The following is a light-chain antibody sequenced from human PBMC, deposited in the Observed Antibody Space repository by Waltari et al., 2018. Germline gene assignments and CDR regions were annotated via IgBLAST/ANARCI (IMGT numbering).Light chain of an antibody. CDR3: NSRDSSGNHYV. J-gene: IGLJ1*01. V-gene: IGLV3-19*01. CDR1: SLRSYS. CDR2: GKN. Sequence: SSELTQDPAVSVALGQTVRITCQGDSLRSYSESWYQQKPGQAPVLVIYGKNNRPSGIPDRFSGSSSGNTASLTITGAQAEDEADYYCNSRDSSGNHYVFGTGTKVTVL.